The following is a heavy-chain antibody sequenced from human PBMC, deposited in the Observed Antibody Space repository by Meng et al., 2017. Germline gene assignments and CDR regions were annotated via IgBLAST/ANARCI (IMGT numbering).Heavy chain of an antibody. Sequence: QVQLVQAGAEVKKPGASVKISCKASGYTLTSYYIHWVRQAPGQGLEWMGIINPSGGSTSYAQKFQGRVTMTRDTSTSTVYMELSSLRSEDTAVYYCARDWYDSSGYYLVWGQGTLVTVSS. CDR1: GYTLTSYY. D-gene: IGHD3-22*01. J-gene: IGHJ4*02. V-gene: IGHV1-46*01. CDR3: ARDWYDSSGYYLV. CDR2: INPSGGST.